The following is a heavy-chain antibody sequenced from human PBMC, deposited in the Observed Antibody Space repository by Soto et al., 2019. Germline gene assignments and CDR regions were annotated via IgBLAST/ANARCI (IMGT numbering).Heavy chain of an antibody. J-gene: IGHJ4*02. D-gene: IGHD6-19*01. CDR3: ARAEFNSVWFPFDS. CDR1: GVSINSGDNF. V-gene: IGHV4-30-4*01. Sequence: SETLSLTCTVSGVSINSGDNFWRWIRQPPGKGLEWMGYIYYTGSTYYNPSLNRRITMSVDMSKNQFSLRLTSVTAADTALYFCARAEFNSVWFPFDSWGQGAPVT. CDR2: IYYTGST.